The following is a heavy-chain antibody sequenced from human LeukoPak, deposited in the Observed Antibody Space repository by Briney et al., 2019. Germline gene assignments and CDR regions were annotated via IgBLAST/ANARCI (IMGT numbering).Heavy chain of an antibody. Sequence: GGSLRLSCAACGLTFRVSAMHWVRQASGKGLEWVGRIRRKANSYAPAYAASVKGRFTNSRDESNKTAYPQMNSLKTEDTSRFYCTRRSKDDRTGYYSTWGQGTLVTVSS. D-gene: IGHD3-22*01. CDR1: GLTFRVSA. J-gene: IGHJ5*02. V-gene: IGHV3-73*01. CDR3: TRRSKDDRTGYYST. CDR2: IRRKANSYAP.